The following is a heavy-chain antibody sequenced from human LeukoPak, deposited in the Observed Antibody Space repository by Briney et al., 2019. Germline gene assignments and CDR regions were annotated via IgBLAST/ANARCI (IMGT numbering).Heavy chain of an antibody. J-gene: IGHJ4*02. V-gene: IGHV4-34*01. CDR2: IKHSGST. Sequence: SETLSLTCAVYGGSFSGYYWSWIRQPPGKGLEWIGEIKHSGSTNYNPSLKSRVTISVDTSKNQFSLKLSSVTAADTAVYYCARGRFRIMTHWGQGTLVTVSS. D-gene: IGHD3-16*01. CDR1: GGSFSGYY. CDR3: ARGRFRIMTH.